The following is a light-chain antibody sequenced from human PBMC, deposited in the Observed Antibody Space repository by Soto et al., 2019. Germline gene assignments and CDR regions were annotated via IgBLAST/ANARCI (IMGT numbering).Light chain of an antibody. J-gene: IGKJ4*01. CDR1: QSISTY. CDR2: DAS. V-gene: IGKV3-11*01. Sequence: EIVLTQSPATLSLSPGERGTLSCRASQSISTYLAWYQQKPGQPPRLLIYDASSRATGIPARFSGSGSGTDFSLTISSLEPEDFAVYYCQQRHNWPPTFGGGTKVEIK. CDR3: QQRHNWPPT.